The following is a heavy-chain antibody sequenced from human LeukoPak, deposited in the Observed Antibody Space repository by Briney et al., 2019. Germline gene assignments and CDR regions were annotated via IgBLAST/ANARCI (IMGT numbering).Heavy chain of an antibody. CDR1: GGSISSYY. CDR2: SYYSGST. J-gene: IGHJ4*02. Sequence: SETLSLTCTVSGGSISSYYWSWIRQSPGKGLEWIGYSYYSGSTKYNPSLKSRVTISVDTSKNQFSLKLSSVTAADTAVYYCARYPVFDAFCYDYWGQGTLVTVSS. D-gene: IGHD3-10*02. V-gene: IGHV4-59*12. CDR3: ARYPVFDAFCYDY.